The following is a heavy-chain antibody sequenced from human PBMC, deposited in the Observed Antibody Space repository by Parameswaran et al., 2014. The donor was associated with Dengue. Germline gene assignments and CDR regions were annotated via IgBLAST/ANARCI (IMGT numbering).Heavy chain of an antibody. J-gene: IGHJ6*02. V-gene: IGHV7-4-1*02. CDR3: ARDRPYGSGTYHPSLYYYFAMDV. Sequence: WVRQAPGQGLEWMGWINTNTGKSTYAQDFTGRFLFSLDTSVNTAYLQINSLRAEDTAVYYCARDRPYGSGTYHPSLYYYFAMDVWGQGTTVTVSS. CDR2: INTNTGKS. D-gene: IGHD3-10*01.